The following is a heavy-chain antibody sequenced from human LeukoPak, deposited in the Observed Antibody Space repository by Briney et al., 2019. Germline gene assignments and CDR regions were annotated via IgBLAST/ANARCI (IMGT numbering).Heavy chain of an antibody. D-gene: IGHD5-12*01. CDR1: GFTFSSYS. J-gene: IGHJ4*02. CDR2: ISSSSSYI. V-gene: IGHV3-21*01. Sequence: GGSLRLSCAASGFTFSSYSMNWVRQAPGKGLEWVSSISSSSSYIYYADSVKGRFTISRDNAKNSLYLQMNSLRAEDTAVHYCAMFPPRPGYSGYDFDYWGQGTLVTVSS. CDR3: AMFPPRPGYSGYDFDY.